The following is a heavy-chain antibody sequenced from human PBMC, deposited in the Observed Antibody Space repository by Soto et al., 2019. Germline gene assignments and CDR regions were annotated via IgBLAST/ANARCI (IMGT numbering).Heavy chain of an antibody. J-gene: IGHJ6*02. CDR1: GFTFSNSW. CDR3: TTDLSSYDILTGYYYYYYGMDV. D-gene: IGHD3-9*01. V-gene: IGHV3-15*07. Sequence: EVQLVESGGGLVKPGGSLRLSCAASGFTFSNSWMNWVRQAPGKGLEWVGRIKSKTDGGTTDYAAPVKGRFTISRDDSKNTLYLQMNSLKTEDTAVYYCTTDLSSYDILTGYYYYYYGMDVWGQGTTVTVSS. CDR2: IKSKTDGGTT.